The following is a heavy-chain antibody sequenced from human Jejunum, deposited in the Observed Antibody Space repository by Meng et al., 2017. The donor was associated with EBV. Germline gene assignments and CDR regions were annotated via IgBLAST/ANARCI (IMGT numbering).Heavy chain of an antibody. CDR2: ITNSGGST. CDR3: AKLTRA. CDR1: VFNLSTSG. V-gene: IGHV3-23*04. D-gene: IGHD1-14*01. J-gene: IGHJ5*02. Sequence: LVWAGEGLETPGCPIKLSLEGFVFNLSTSGMSGARQAPGKGLEWISTITNSGGSTNYKDSVKGRFTISRDNSKNTLYLQMNSLRAEDTAVYYCAKLTRAWGQGTLVTVSS.